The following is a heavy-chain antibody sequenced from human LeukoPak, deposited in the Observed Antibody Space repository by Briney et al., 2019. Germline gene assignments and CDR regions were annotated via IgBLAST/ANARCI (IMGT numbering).Heavy chain of an antibody. V-gene: IGHV1-18*01. CDR1: GYTFTSYG. CDR3: ARERYYDFWSGYYQYNWFDP. Sequence: ASVKVSCKASGYTFTSYGISWVRQAPGQGLEWMGWISAYNGNTNYAQKLQGRVTMTTDTSTSTAYMELRSLRSDDTAVYYCARERYYDFWSGYYQYNWFDPWGQGTLVTVSS. CDR2: ISAYNGNT. D-gene: IGHD3-3*01. J-gene: IGHJ5*02.